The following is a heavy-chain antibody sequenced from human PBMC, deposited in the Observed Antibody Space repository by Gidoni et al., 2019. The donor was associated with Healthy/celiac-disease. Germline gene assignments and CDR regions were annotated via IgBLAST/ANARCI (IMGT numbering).Heavy chain of an antibody. CDR1: GFTVSSHY. J-gene: IGHJ6*02. D-gene: IGHD3-16*01. V-gene: IGHV3-53*01. CDR3: ARELVGTYAPLVYYYYGMDV. CDR2: IYSGGST. Sequence: EVQLVESGGGLIQAGGSLMLCCAASGFTVSSHYLSRVRQAPGKGLEWVSVIYSGGSTYYADSVKGLFTISRDNSKNTLYLQMNSLRAEDTAVYYCARELVGTYAPLVYYYYGMDVWGQGTTVTVSS.